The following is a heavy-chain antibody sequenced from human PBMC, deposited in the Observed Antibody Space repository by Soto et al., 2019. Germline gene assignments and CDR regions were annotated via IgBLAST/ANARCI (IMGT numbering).Heavy chain of an antibody. CDR2: INSDGSST. V-gene: IGHV3-74*01. D-gene: IGHD2-21*01. CDR3: AREVILIGAFTI. CDR1: GFPFSRYW. J-gene: IGHJ3*02. Sequence: GGSLSLSCATSGFPFSRYWMHWVRQAPGKGLVWVSRINSDGSSTSYADSVKGRFTISRDNAKNTLYLQMNSLRAEDTSVYYCAREVILIGAFTIWGQATMPTVSS.